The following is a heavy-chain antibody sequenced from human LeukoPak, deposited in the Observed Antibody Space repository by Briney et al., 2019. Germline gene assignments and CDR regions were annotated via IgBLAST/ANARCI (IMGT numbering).Heavy chain of an antibody. CDR3: AAPSGHDY. CDR1: GGSISSSSYY. Sequence: PSETLSLTCTVSGGSISSSSYYWGWIRQPPGKGLEWIGSIYYSGSPYYNPSLKSRVTISVDTSKNQFSLKLSSVTAADTAVYCCAAPSGHDYWGQGTLVTAAS. J-gene: IGHJ4*02. CDR2: IYYSGSP. D-gene: IGHD2-8*02. V-gene: IGHV4-39*07.